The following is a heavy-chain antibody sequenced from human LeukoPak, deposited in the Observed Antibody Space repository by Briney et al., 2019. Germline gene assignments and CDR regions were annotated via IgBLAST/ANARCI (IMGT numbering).Heavy chain of an antibody. D-gene: IGHD6-6*01. V-gene: IGHV3-7*01. CDR3: ARFRYSSSAFEY. J-gene: IGHJ4*02. CDR2: IKQDGSDK. CDR1: GFTFSTYW. Sequence: GGSLRLSCAASGFTFSTYWMTWVRQAPGTGLEWVANIKQDGSDKYYVDSVKGRFTISRDNAKNSLYLQMNSLRAEDTAVYYCARFRYSSSAFEYWGQGTLVTVSS.